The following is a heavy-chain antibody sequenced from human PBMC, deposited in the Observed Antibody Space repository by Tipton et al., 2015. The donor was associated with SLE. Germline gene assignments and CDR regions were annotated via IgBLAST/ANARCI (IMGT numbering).Heavy chain of an antibody. D-gene: IGHD4-17*01. CDR2: IFFTGRT. CDR1: GASISSGNYF. Sequence: LRLSCTVSGASISSGNYFYTWIRPPAGKGLEWIGRIFFTGRTEYNPSLMSRVTISIDTSKNQFSLRLISVTAADTAVYYCARDAGAGLRDYYYKDMDVWGQGTTVTVSS. CDR3: ARDAGAGLRDYYYKDMDV. V-gene: IGHV4-61*02. J-gene: IGHJ6*02.